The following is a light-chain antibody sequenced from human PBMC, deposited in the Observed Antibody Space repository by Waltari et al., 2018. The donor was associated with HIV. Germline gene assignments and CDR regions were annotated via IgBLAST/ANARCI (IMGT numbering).Light chain of an antibody. CDR3: CAYAGSTPYVI. Sequence: QSALTQPASVSGSPGQSITISCTGTSSDVGGYNLVSWYQQPPGKAPKLMISEVSKRPSGVSNRFSGSKSGNTASLTISGLQAEDEADYYCCAYAGSTPYVIFGGGTKLTVL. J-gene: IGLJ2*01. V-gene: IGLV2-23*02. CDR2: EVS. CDR1: SSDVGGYNL.